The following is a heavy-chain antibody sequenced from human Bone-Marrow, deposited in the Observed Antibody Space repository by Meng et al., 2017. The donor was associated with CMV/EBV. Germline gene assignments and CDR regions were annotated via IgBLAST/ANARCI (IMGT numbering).Heavy chain of an antibody. J-gene: IGHJ4*02. Sequence: ESLSLTCTVSGYSISSGYYWGWIRQPPGKGLEWIGSIYHSGSTYYNPSLKSRVTISVDTSKNQFSLKLSSVTAADTAVYYCASFRYNWNFDYWGQGTLVTVSS. CDR3: ASFRYNWNFDY. V-gene: IGHV4-38-2*02. D-gene: IGHD1-20*01. CDR2: IYHSGST. CDR1: GYSISSGYY.